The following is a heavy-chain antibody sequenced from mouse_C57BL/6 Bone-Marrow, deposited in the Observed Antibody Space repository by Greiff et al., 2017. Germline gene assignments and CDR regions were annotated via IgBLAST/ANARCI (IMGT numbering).Heavy chain of an antibody. CDR3: ARLWYLDY. CDR1: GYTFTSYG. J-gene: IGHJ2*01. CDR2: IYPRSGNT. V-gene: IGHV1-81*01. D-gene: IGHD1-1*02. Sequence: VKLQESGAELARPGASVKLSCKASGYTFTSYGISWVKQRTGQGLECIGEIYPRSGNTYYNEKFKGKATLTADKSSSTAYMELRSLTSEDSAVYFCARLWYLDYWGQGTTLTVSS.